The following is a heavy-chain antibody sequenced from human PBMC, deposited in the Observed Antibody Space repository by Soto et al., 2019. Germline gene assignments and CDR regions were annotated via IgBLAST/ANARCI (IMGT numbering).Heavy chain of an antibody. CDR3: ARDSSGYPSDYGMDV. D-gene: IGHD3-22*01. CDR1: GGSISIGGYY. J-gene: IGHJ6*02. Sequence: SETLSLTCTVTGGSISIGGYYWSWILHHPGKGLEWIGYIYYSGSTYYNPSLKSRVTISVDTSKNQFSLKLSSVTAADTAVYYCARDSSGYPSDYGMDVWGQGTTVTVSS. CDR2: IYYSGST. V-gene: IGHV4-31*03.